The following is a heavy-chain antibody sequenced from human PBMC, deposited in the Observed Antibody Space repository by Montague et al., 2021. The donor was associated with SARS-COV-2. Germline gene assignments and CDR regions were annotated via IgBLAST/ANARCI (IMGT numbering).Heavy chain of an antibody. CDR1: GGSFSNHY. Sequence: SETLSLTCAVYGGSFSNHYWSWIRQPPGKGLEWIGESNERGITNYNPSLQSRVTVSVDTSKNQFSLKLSSETAADTAVYYCARHDRQWLRLYPYYFDYWGQGTLVTVSS. D-gene: IGHD5-12*01. CDR2: SNERGIT. CDR3: ARHDRQWLRLYPYYFDY. J-gene: IGHJ4*02. V-gene: IGHV4-34*01.